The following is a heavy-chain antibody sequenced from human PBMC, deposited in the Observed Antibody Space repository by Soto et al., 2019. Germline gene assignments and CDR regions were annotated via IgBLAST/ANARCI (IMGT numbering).Heavy chain of an antibody. CDR1: EFTFTNYA. J-gene: IGHJ6*02. CDR3: ANHPLNYYYYGMDV. D-gene: IGHD2-8*01. Sequence: GGSLRLSCAGSEFTFTNYAMSWVRQAPGKGLEWVSAISDGGGSTYYADSVKDRFTISRDNSKHTLYLQMNSLRAEDTAVYYCANHPLNYYYYGMDVWGQGTTVTSP. V-gene: IGHV3-23*01. CDR2: ISDGGGST.